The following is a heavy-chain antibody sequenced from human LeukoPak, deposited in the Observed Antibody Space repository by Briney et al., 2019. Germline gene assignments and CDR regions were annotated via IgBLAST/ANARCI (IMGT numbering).Heavy chain of an antibody. CDR2: INHSGST. D-gene: IGHD6-13*01. Sequence: SETLSLTCAVYGGSFSGYYWSWIRQPPGKGLEWIGEINHSGSTNYNPSLKSRVTISVDTSKNQFSLKLSPVTAADTAVYYCARAPPVDMIAAAASNWFDPWGQGTLVTVSS. CDR3: ARAPPVDMIAAAASNWFDP. J-gene: IGHJ5*02. CDR1: GGSFSGYY. V-gene: IGHV4-34*01.